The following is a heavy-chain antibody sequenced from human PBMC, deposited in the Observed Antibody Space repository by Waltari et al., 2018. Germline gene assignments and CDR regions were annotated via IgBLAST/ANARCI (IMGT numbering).Heavy chain of an antibody. V-gene: IGHV1-69*06. CDR3: ARRLRWLPYYFDD. Sequence: QVQLVQSGAEVKKPGSSVNVSCKASGGTFSSYAISWVRQAPGQGLEWMGGIIPIFRTENTAQKFQGRCNITADKTTGTAHVELSSLRSEGSAGYYCARRLRWLPYYFDDWGRGTLVTVSS. D-gene: IGHD5-12*01. J-gene: IGHJ4*02. CDR2: IIPIFRTE. CDR1: GGTFSSYA.